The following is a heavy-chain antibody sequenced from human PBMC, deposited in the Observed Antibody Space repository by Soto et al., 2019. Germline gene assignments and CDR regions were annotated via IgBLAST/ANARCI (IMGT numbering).Heavy chain of an antibody. CDR2: IFHCGIP. CDR1: GAPITWGDYS. Sequence: SETLSLTCAISGAPITWGDYSWNWIRQPPGKGLEWIGYIFHCGIPYYNPSPRSRVTISVDTSKNQLSLKLSSVTAADTAVYYCARGYYGSGSYKRVSYYYGMDVWGQGTSVTVSS. V-gene: IGHV4-30-2*02. J-gene: IGHJ6*02. D-gene: IGHD3-10*01. CDR3: ARGYYGSGSYKRVSYYYGMDV.